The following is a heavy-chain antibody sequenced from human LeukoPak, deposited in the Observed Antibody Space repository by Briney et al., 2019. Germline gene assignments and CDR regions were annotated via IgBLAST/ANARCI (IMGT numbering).Heavy chain of an antibody. CDR2: ISAYNGNT. CDR3: ARALVYYDSSGYYYFDY. CDR1: GYTFTSYG. V-gene: IGHV1-18*01. Sequence: ASVKVSCKATGYTFTSYGISWVRQAPGQGLEWMGWISAYNGNTSYAQKLQGRVTMTTDTSTSTAYMELRSLRSDDTAVYYCARALVYYDSSGYYYFDYWGQGTLVTVSS. J-gene: IGHJ4*02. D-gene: IGHD3-22*01.